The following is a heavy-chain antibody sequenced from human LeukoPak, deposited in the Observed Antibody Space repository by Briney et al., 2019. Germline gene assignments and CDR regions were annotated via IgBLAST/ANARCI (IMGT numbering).Heavy chain of an antibody. Sequence: SETLSLTCAVYGGSFSGYYWSWIRQPPGKGLEWIGEINHSGSTNYNPSLKSRVTISVDTSKNQFSLKLSSVTAADTAVYYCASLIRGDPSRPPDGMDVWGQGTTVTVSS. D-gene: IGHD3-10*01. CDR1: GGSFSGYY. CDR2: INHSGST. CDR3: ASLIRGDPSRPPDGMDV. V-gene: IGHV4-34*01. J-gene: IGHJ6*02.